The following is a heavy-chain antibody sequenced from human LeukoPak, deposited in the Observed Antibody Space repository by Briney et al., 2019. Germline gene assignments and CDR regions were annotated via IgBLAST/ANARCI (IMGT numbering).Heavy chain of an antibody. Sequence: ASVKVSCKASGYTLTTYGINWLRQAPGQGLEWMGCISAYNGNTKYVQSLQGRVTLTTGTSTTTAYMELRSLRSDDTAVYYCATVGMDETIRADGLRIWGQCTMVTVSS. J-gene: IGHJ3*02. CDR2: ISAYNGNT. V-gene: IGHV1-18*01. CDR1: GYTLTTYG. D-gene: IGHD7-27*01. CDR3: ATVGMDETIRADGLRI.